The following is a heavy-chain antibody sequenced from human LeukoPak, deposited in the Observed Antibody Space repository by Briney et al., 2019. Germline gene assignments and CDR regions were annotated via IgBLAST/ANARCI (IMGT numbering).Heavy chain of an antibody. CDR3: GNSGYYMDV. Sequence: PGGSLRLSCAASGFTVTNIYISWVRQAPGKGLEWVGFIRSKAYGGTTEYAASVKGRFTISRDDSKSIAYLQMNSLKTEDTAVYYCGNSGYYMDVWGKGTTVTVSS. CDR1: GFTVTNIY. CDR2: IRSKAYGGTT. J-gene: IGHJ6*03. V-gene: IGHV3-71*01. D-gene: IGHD3-10*01.